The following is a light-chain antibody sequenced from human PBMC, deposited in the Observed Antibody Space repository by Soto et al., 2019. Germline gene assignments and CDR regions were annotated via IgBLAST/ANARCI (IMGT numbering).Light chain of an antibody. CDR1: QSIVYSDGNAY. J-gene: IGKJ1*01. CDR3: MQGTHWPPT. Sequence: DVVMTQSPLSLPVTLGQPASISCRSSQSIVYSDGNAYLSWFQQRPGQSPRRLIYKASNRDSGVTDRFSGRWSCTDFTLQISRVDAEDVGIYYCMQGTHWPPTFGRGTRVEIK. V-gene: IGKV2-30*01. CDR2: KAS.